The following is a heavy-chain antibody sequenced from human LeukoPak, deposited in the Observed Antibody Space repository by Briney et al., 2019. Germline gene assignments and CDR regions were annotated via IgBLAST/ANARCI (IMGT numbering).Heavy chain of an antibody. CDR2: INPNSGGT. Sequence: ASVNVSCKASGYTFTGYYMHWVRQAPGQGLEWMGRINPNSGGTNYAQKFQGRVTMTRDTSISTAYMELSRLRSDDTAVYYCARDSFYYYGMDVWGQGTTVTVSS. V-gene: IGHV1-2*06. CDR3: ARDSFYYYGMDV. CDR1: GYTFTGYY. J-gene: IGHJ6*02.